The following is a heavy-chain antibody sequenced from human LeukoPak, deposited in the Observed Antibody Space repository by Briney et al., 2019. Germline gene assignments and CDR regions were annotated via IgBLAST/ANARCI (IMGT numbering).Heavy chain of an antibody. CDR2: ISPTGGAI. V-gene: IGHV3-21*01. D-gene: IGHD1-1*01. Sequence: GGSLRLSCAASGLTVRNNFMSWVRQAPGRGLEWVSSISPTGGAIFYADSLRGRFTISRDNAKNSLYLQMNSLRAEDTALYFCASGIRERGFDYWGQGTLVTVSS. CDR1: GLTVRNNF. J-gene: IGHJ4*02. CDR3: ASGIRERGFDY.